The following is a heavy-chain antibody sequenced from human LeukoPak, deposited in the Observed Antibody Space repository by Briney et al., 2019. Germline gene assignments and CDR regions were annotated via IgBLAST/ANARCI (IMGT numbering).Heavy chain of an antibody. J-gene: IGHJ4*02. CDR1: GLTFSTSG. V-gene: IGHV3-21*03. Sequence: GGSLRLSCTTSGLTFSTSGFNWVRQAPGKGLEWVASIGPTGFDRYHADSIKGRFTIARDNANNFLYLQMDSLRAEDTAVYYCATETNGRHYHYWRQGTLLTVSS. D-gene: IGHD1-14*01. CDR3: ATETNGRHYHY. CDR2: IGPTGFDR.